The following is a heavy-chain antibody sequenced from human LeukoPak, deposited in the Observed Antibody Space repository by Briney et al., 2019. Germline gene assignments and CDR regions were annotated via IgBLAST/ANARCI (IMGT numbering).Heavy chain of an antibody. CDR1: GGSISSDGYS. J-gene: IGHJ4*02. CDR3: ARSPVVVVAAPYYFDY. D-gene: IGHD2-15*01. V-gene: IGHV4-30-2*01. Sequence: SQTLSLTCAVSGGSISSDGYSWSWIRQPPGKGPEWIGYIYHSGSTYYNPSLKSRVTISVDRSKNQFSLKLSSVTAADTAVYYCARSPVVVVAAPYYFDYWGQGTLVTVSS. CDR2: IYHSGST.